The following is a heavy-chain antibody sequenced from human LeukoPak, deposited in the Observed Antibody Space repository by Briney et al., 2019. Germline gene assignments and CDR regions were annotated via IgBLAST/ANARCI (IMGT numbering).Heavy chain of an antibody. CDR1: GYSISSGYY. CDR2: IYHSGST. D-gene: IGHD3-10*01. V-gene: IGHV4-38-2*01. J-gene: IGHJ4*02. Sequence: SETLSLTCAVSGYSISSGYYWGWIRQPPGKVQEWIGSIYHSGSTYYNSSLKSRVTISVDTSKNQFSLKLSSVTAADTAVYFCARCGSGNYFDYWGQGTLVTVSS. CDR3: ARCGSGNYFDY.